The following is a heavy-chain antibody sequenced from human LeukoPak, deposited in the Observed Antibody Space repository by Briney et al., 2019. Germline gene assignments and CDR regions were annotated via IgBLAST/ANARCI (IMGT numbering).Heavy chain of an antibody. D-gene: IGHD4-17*01. V-gene: IGHV3-23*01. CDR1: GFTFNNYA. Sequence: GGSLRLSCAASGFTFNNYAMSWLRQAPGKGLEWVSLVSSNCDKTYYPDSVKDGFTISRDNFKNTLYLQMNSLRDEDTAVYYCANYGRHFASWGQGTLVTVSP. J-gene: IGHJ4*02. CDR3: ANYGRHFAS. CDR2: VSSNCDKT.